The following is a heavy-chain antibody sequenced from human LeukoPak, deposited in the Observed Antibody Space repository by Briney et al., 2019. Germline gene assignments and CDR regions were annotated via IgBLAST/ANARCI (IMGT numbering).Heavy chain of an antibody. CDR3: ARPHSDYGGIDY. CDR2: IRFDGSEI. J-gene: IGHJ4*02. Sequence: GGSLRLSCAASGFTFSNYGMSWVRQAPGKGLEWVANIRFDGSEIHYVDSVRGRFAISRDNAKNSLYMQMNSLRAEDTAVYYCARPHSDYGGIDYWGQGTLVTVSS. D-gene: IGHD4-17*01. V-gene: IGHV3-7*01. CDR1: GFTFSNYG.